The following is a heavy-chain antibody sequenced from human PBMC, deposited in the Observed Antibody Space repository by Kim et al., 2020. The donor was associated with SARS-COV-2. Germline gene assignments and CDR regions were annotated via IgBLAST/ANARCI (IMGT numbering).Heavy chain of an antibody. D-gene: IGHD3-10*01. Sequence: SETLSLTCTVSGGSISSGSYYWTWIRQPAGKGLEWIGRIYTSGSTNYNPSLKSRVTISVDTSKNQFSLKLSSVTAADTAVYYCARGQGGSGSYYNYYYYGMDVWGQGTTVTVSS. CDR1: GGSISSGSYY. V-gene: IGHV4-61*02. J-gene: IGHJ6*02. CDR3: ARGQGGSGSYYNYYYYGMDV. CDR2: IYTSGST.